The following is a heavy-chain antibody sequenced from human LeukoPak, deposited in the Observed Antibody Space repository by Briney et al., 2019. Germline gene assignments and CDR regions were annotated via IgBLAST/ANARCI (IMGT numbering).Heavy chain of an antibody. CDR3: ASTAPMVGVVDY. Sequence: PSETLSLTCTVSGGSISSSSYYWGWIRQPPGKGLEWIGSIYYSGSTYYNPSLKSRVTISVDTSKNQFSLKLSPVTAADTAVYYCASTAPMVGVVDYWGQGTLVTVSS. J-gene: IGHJ4*02. D-gene: IGHD1-26*01. CDR1: GGSISSSSYY. CDR2: IYYSGST. V-gene: IGHV4-39*01.